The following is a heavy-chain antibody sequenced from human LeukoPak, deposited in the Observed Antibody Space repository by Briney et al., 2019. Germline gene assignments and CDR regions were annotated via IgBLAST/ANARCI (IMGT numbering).Heavy chain of an antibody. D-gene: IGHD6-19*01. CDR1: GYTFTSYG. CDR3: ASSGGWYYFDY. CDR2: INPNSGGT. J-gene: IGHJ4*02. Sequence: ASVKVSCKASGYTFTSYGISWVRQAPGQGLEWMGWINPNSGGTNYAQKFQGRVTMTRDTSISTAYMELSRLRSDDTAVYYCASSGGWYYFDYWGQGTLVTVSS. V-gene: IGHV1-2*02.